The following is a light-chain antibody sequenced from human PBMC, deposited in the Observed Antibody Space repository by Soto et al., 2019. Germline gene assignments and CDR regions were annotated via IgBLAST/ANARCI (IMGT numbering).Light chain of an antibody. CDR2: QAS. CDR3: QQYNGYSET. Sequence: DIQMTQSPSTLSASVGDRVTITCRASQSISSWLAWFQQKPGKAPKLLIYQASTLQSGVTSRFSGSGSGTEFALAISSLQPDDFATYYCQQYNGYSETFGQGTKVEIK. J-gene: IGKJ1*01. CDR1: QSISSW. V-gene: IGKV1-5*03.